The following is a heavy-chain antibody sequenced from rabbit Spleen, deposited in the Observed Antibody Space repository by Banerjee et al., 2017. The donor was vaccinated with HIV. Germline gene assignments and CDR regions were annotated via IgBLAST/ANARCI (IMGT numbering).Heavy chain of an antibody. Sequence: QEQLVESGGGLVQPGGSLKLSCKASGFDFSSYGVSWVRQAPGKGLEWIGYIDPVFGITYYASWVNGRFTISSHNAQNTLYLQLNSLTAADTATYFCVRGASSSGYYNLWGQGTLVTVS. CDR1: GFDFSSYG. CDR3: VRGASSSGYYNL. D-gene: IGHD1-1*01. J-gene: IGHJ4*01. CDR2: IDPVFGIT. V-gene: IGHV1S47*01.